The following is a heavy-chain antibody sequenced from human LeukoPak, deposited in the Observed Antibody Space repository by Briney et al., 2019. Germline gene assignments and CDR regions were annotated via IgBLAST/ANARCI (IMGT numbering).Heavy chain of an antibody. CDR3: ATTVTTKWGYFDY. D-gene: IGHD4-17*01. Sequence: GGSLRLSCAASGFTFSSYEMNRVRQAPGKGLEWVSSISSSSSYIYYADSVKGRFTISRDNAKNSLYLQMDSLRAEDTAVYYCATTVTTKWGYFDYWGQRTLVTVSS. V-gene: IGHV3-21*01. J-gene: IGHJ4*02. CDR1: GFTFSSYE. CDR2: ISSSSSYI.